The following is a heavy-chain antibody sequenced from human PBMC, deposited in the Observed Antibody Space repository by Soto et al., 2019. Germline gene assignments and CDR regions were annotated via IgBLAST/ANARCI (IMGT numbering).Heavy chain of an antibody. J-gene: IGHJ6*02. CDR2: IITILGTA. CDR1: GNTFSSYT. D-gene: IGHD4-17*01. CDR3: ASDNGDKTYYFYGMHV. V-gene: IGHV1-69*08. Sequence: QVQLVQSGAEVKKPGSSVKVSCKASGNTFSSYTISWVRQAPGQGLEWMGRIITILGTANYAQKFQGRVTITADKSTSTAYMELSILTSEDTAVYYCASDNGDKTYYFYGMHVWGLGTTVTVSS.